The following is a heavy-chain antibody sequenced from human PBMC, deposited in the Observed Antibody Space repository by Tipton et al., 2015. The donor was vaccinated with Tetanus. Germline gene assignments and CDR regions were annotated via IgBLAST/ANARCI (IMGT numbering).Heavy chain of an antibody. J-gene: IGHJ6*02. V-gene: IGHV3-23*01. Sequence: GSLRLSCAASGFTFSSCAMNWVRQATGKGLEWVSGISHDGISSHYAASVRGRFTISRDSSKNMLYLQMNNLGAEDTAVYYCAKDVFDYSGMDVWCQGTTVTVSS. CDR1: GFTFSSCA. D-gene: IGHD3-9*01. CDR2: ISHDGISS. CDR3: AKDVFDYSGMDV.